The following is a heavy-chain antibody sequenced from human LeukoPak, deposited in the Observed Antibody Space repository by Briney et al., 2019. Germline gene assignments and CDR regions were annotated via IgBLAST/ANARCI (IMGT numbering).Heavy chain of an antibody. V-gene: IGHV4-34*01. CDR1: GGSFSGYY. Sequence: SSETLSLTCAVYGGSFSGYYWSRIRQPPGKGLEWIGEINHSGSTNYNPSLKSRVAISVDTSKNQFSLKLSSVTAADTAVYYCARGGSRITIFGVVKGFDPWGQGTLVTVSS. CDR3: ARGGSRITIFGVVKGFDP. CDR2: INHSGST. D-gene: IGHD3-3*01. J-gene: IGHJ5*02.